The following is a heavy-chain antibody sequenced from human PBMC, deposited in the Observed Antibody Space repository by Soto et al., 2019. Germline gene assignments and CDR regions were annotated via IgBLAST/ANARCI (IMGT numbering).Heavy chain of an antibody. CDR1: GGSISSYY. CDR2: IYYSGGH. V-gene: IGHV4-59*01. Sequence: QVQLQESGPGLVKPSETLSLTCTVSGGSISSYYWSWIRQPPGKGLEWIGYIYYSGGHNYNPSLKRRVAISVDTSKNQFSLQLSSVTAADTAVYYGARSKRFGEDDFWGGREGYYFDYWGQGTLVTVSS. CDR3: ARSKRFGEDDFWGGREGYYFDY. D-gene: IGHD3-3*01. J-gene: IGHJ4*02.